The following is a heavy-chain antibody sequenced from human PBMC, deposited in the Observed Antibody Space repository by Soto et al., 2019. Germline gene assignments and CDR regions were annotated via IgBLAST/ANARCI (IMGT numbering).Heavy chain of an antibody. J-gene: IGHJ6*02. CDR1: GGSINNFY. V-gene: IGHV4-59*01. CDR3: ARDYPYFTLTTTGGMDV. CDR2: IYSSGDT. D-gene: IGHD4-17*01. Sequence: QVQLQESGPGLVKPSETVSLTCAVSGGSINNFYWSWIRQPPGKGLEWLGYIYSSGDTNYSPSLKSRVTISVYRSKNQFSLKLSSVTAADTAVYYCARDYPYFTLTTTGGMDVWGQGTTVTVSS.